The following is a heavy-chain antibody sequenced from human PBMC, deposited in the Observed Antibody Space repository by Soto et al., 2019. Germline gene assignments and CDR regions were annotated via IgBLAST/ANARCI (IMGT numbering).Heavy chain of an antibody. D-gene: IGHD4-17*01. CDR3: AKDPSSWMAPFTVTTFFDESDY. J-gene: IGHJ4*02. CDR1: GFTFSSYA. Sequence: PGGSLRLSCAASGFTFSSYAMSWVRQAPGKGLEWVSAISGSGGSTYYADSVKGRFTISRDNSKNTLYLQMNSLRAEDTAVYYCAKDPSSWMAPFTVTTFFDESDYWGQGTLVTVSS. V-gene: IGHV3-23*01. CDR2: ISGSGGST.